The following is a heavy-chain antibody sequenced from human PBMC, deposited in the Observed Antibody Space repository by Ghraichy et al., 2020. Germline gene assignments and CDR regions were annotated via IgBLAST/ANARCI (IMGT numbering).Heavy chain of an antibody. CDR2: VYWNDEK. J-gene: IGHJ4*02. CDR3: AHRDYFDY. Sequence: SGPTLVKPTQTLTLTCTFSGFSLSSTGEGVGWIRQPPRKALEWLALVYWNDEKRYAPSLKSRLTITKDTSKNQVLLRMTNMDPVDTATYYCAHRDYFDYWGQGIMVNVSS. V-gene: IGHV2-5*01. CDR1: GFSLSSTGEG.